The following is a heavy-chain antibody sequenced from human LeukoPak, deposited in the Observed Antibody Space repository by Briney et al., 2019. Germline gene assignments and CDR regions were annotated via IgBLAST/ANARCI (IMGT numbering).Heavy chain of an antibody. CDR2: INPNRGDT. Sequence: GASVKVSCKPSGYTFTDYYIHWVRQAPGQGLEWMGWINPNRGDTNYAQRFQGRVTMTRDKSISTAYMELSRLISDDTAVYYCAREAITIFGLVRTQTTKGPHRFDPWGQGTLVTVSS. CDR1: GYTFTDYY. V-gene: IGHV1-2*02. J-gene: IGHJ5*02. CDR3: AREAITIFGLVRTQTTKGPHRFDP. D-gene: IGHD3-3*01.